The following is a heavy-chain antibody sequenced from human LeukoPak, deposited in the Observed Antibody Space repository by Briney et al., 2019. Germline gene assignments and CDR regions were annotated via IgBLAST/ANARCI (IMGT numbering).Heavy chain of an antibody. D-gene: IGHD3-3*01. CDR1: GSTFSSHW. Sequence: GGSLRLSCAASGSTFSSHWMNWVRQAPGKGLEWVSAIRFSNDNTHYADSVKGRFIVSRDNSKNTVYLQMNSLRAEDTAVYYCARLPWSDFPYWGQGTLVTVSS. J-gene: IGHJ4*02. CDR2: IRFSNDNT. CDR3: ARLPWSDFPY. V-gene: IGHV3-23*01.